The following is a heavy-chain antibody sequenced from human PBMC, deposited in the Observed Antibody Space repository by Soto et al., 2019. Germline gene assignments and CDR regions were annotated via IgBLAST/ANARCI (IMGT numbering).Heavy chain of an antibody. D-gene: IGHD3-22*01. J-gene: IGHJ4*02. Sequence: GGSLRLSCAASGFTFSSYAMHWVRQAPGEGLEWVAVISYDGSNKYYADSVKGRFTISRDNSKNTLYLQMNSLRAEDTAVYYCARDWYYDSSGYYYGPDYWGQGTLVTVSS. CDR1: GFTFSSYA. V-gene: IGHV3-30-3*01. CDR2: ISYDGSNK. CDR3: ARDWYYDSSGYYYGPDY.